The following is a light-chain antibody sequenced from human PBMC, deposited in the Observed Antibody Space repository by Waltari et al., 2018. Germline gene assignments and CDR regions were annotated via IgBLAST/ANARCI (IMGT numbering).Light chain of an antibody. Sequence: DIQMTQSPSSLSASVGDRVTITCRASQNINNYLNWYHQTPGKAPKLLTYATSNLQSGVPSRFSGSGSGTDFTLTISSLQPEDFATYYCQQSYAIPLTFGGGTKVEI. CDR1: QNINNY. J-gene: IGKJ4*01. V-gene: IGKV1-39*01. CDR2: ATS. CDR3: QQSYAIPLT.